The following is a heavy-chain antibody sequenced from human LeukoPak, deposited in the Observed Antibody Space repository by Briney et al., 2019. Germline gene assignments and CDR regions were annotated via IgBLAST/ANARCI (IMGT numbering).Heavy chain of an antibody. CDR1: GGSFSGYY. J-gene: IGHJ6*02. V-gene: IGHV4-34*01. CDR2: INHSGST. Sequence: PSETLSLTCAVYGGSFSGYYWSWIRQPPGKGLEWIGEINHSGSTYYNPSLKSRVTISVDTSKNQFSLKLSSVTAADTAVYYCASPGYYGMDVWGQGTTVTVSS. CDR3: ASPGYYGMDV.